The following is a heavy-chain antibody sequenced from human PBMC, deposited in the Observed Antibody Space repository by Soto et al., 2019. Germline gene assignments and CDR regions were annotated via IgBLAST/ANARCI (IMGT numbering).Heavy chain of an antibody. D-gene: IGHD3-16*01. Sequence: GGSLRLSCAASGITFSSYAMHWVRQAPGKGLEWVAVISDDGSNKYYADSVKGRFTISRDNSKNTLYLQMNSLRTEDTAVYYCARVGMIIDAFDIRGQGTMVTVS. CDR2: ISDDGSNK. CDR1: GITFSSYA. CDR3: ARVGMIIDAFDI. J-gene: IGHJ3*02. V-gene: IGHV3-30-3*01.